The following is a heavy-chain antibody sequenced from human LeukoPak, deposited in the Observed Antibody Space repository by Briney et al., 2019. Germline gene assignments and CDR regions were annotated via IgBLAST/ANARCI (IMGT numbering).Heavy chain of an antibody. J-gene: IGHJ6*03. V-gene: IGHV3-48*01. Sequence: QAGGSLRLSCAVSGFTLSNYSMNWVRQAPGKGLERISYISGSGFTIHYADSVKGRFTISRDNAKNSLYLQMNSLRAEDTAVYYCARGVPKTSYYYYYMDVWGKGTMVTVSS. CDR1: GFTLSNYS. D-gene: IGHD4-11*01. CDR3: ARGVPKTSYYYYYMDV. CDR2: ISGSGFTI.